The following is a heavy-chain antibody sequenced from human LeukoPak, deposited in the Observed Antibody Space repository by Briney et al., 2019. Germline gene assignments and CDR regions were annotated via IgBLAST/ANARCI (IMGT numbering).Heavy chain of an antibody. CDR3: ARGGWEPRNYYYYYMDV. Sequence: RASVKVSCKASGGTFSSYAISWVRQAPGQGLEWMGGIIPIFGTANYAQKFQGRVTITADKSTSTAYMELSSLRSEDTAVYYCARGGWEPRNYYYYYMDVWGKGTTVTVSS. CDR1: GGTFSSYA. J-gene: IGHJ6*03. CDR2: IIPIFGTA. D-gene: IGHD1-26*01. V-gene: IGHV1-69*06.